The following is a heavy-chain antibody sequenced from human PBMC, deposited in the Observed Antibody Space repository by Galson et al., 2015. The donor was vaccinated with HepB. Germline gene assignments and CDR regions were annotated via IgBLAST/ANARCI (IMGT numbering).Heavy chain of an antibody. D-gene: IGHD4-23*01. CDR1: GFTFSGSA. V-gene: IGHV3-73*01. Sequence: SLRLSCAASGFTFSGSAMHWVRQASGKGLEWVGRIRSKANSYATAYAASVKGRFTISRDDSKNTAYLQMNSLKTEDTAVYYYTSLTTVVTPPYWGQGTLVTVSS. CDR2: IRSKANSYAT. J-gene: IGHJ4*02. CDR3: TSLTTVVTPPY.